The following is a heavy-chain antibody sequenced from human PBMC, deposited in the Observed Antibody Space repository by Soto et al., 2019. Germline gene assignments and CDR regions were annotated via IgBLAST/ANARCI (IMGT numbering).Heavy chain of an antibody. D-gene: IGHD3-10*01. CDR1: GYTFTSYD. CDR3: TRQRLLWGPFDY. J-gene: IGHJ4*02. CDR2: MNPNSGNT. Sequence: ASVKVSCEASGYTFTSYDINWVRQATGQGLEWMGWMNPNSGNTGYAQKFQGRVTMTRNTSISTAYMELSSLRSEDTAVYFCTRQRLLWGPFDYWGQGTPVTVSS. V-gene: IGHV1-8*01.